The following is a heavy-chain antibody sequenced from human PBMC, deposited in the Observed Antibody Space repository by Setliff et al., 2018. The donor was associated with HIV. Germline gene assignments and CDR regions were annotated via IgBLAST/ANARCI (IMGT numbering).Heavy chain of an antibody. CDR1: GFTFNTYA. CDR2: ISGSGAST. Sequence: GGSLRLSCAASGFTFNTYAMSWVRQAPGKGLEWVSVISGSGASTFYADSVKGRFTISRDNSKNTLYLQMNGLRAEDTAVYYCAKVPSVWAWGSYFGYWGQGTLVTVSS. V-gene: IGHV3-23*01. J-gene: IGHJ4*02. CDR3: AKVPSVWAWGSYFGY. D-gene: IGHD3-16*01.